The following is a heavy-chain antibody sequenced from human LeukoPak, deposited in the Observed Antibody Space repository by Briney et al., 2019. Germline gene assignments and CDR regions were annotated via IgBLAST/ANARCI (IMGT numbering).Heavy chain of an antibody. V-gene: IGHV3-23*01. CDR2: LSGSGGST. Sequence: GGSLRLSCAASGFTFSSYAMSWVRQAPGKGLEWVSVLSGSGGSTYYADSVKGRFTISRDNSKNTLYLHMNSLRAEDTALYYCAKDLYRAVFITTSYAFDIWGQGTMVTVSS. CDR1: GFTFSSYA. D-gene: IGHD3-22*01. J-gene: IGHJ3*02. CDR3: AKDLYRAVFITTSYAFDI.